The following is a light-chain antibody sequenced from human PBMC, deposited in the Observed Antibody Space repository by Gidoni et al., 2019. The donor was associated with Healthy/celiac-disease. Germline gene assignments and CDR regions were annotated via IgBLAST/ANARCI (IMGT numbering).Light chain of an antibody. CDR1: QSVSSY. CDR3: QQRSNWPLLYT. V-gene: IGKV3-11*01. Sequence: EIVLPQSPPTLSLSPGERATLSCRASQSVSSYLAWYQQKPGQAPRLLIYDASNRATGIPARFSGSGSGTDFTLTISSLEPEDFAVYYCQQRSNWPLLYTFGQGTKLEIK. J-gene: IGKJ2*01. CDR2: DAS.